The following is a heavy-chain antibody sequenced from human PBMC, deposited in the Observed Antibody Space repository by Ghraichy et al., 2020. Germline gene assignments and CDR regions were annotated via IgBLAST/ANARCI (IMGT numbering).Heavy chain of an antibody. Sequence: ASVKVSCKASGYTFTSYGISWVRQAPGQGLEWMGWISGYNGNTNYAQKVQGRVTMTTDTSTSTAYLDLRSLRSDDTAVYYCARYSNYPNYYAMDVWSQGTTVTVSS. J-gene: IGHJ6*02. CDR1: GYTFTSYG. V-gene: IGHV1-18*01. CDR2: ISGYNGNT. D-gene: IGHD4-11*01. CDR3: ARYSNYPNYYAMDV.